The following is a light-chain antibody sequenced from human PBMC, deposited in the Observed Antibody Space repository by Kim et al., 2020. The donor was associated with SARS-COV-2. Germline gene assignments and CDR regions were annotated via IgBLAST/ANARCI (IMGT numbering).Light chain of an antibody. CDR2: GNS. CDR3: QSYDSSLSGWV. Sequence: QLVLTQPPSVSGAPGQRVTISCTGSSSNIGAGFDVHWYQHYPGTAPKFLIYGNSNRPSGVPDRFSGSKSGTSASLAITGLQAEDEADYYCQSYDSSLSGWVFGGGTQLTVL. V-gene: IGLV1-40*01. CDR1: SSNIGAGFD. J-gene: IGLJ3*02.